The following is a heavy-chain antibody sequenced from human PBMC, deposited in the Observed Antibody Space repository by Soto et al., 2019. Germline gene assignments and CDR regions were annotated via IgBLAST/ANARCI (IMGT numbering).Heavy chain of an antibody. CDR3: ARDYCSGGSCYGVGAFDI. Sequence: KPSETLSLTCTVSGGSISRYYWSWIRQPPGKGLEWIGYIYYSGSTNYNPSLKSRVTISVDTSKNQFSLKLSSVTAADTAVYYCARDYCSGGSCYGVGAFDIWGQGTMVTVSS. D-gene: IGHD2-15*01. J-gene: IGHJ3*02. CDR1: GGSISRYY. V-gene: IGHV4-59*13. CDR2: IYYSGST.